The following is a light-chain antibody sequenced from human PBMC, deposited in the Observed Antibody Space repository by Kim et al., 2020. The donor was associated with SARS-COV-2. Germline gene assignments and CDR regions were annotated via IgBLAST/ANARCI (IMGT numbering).Light chain of an antibody. J-gene: IGLJ2*01. Sequence: SGSPGQTASITCSGDKLGDKYACWYQQKPGQSPVLVIYQDSKRPSGIPERFSGSNSGNTATLTISGTQAMDEADYYCQAWDSPYVVFGGGTQLTVL. CDR1: KLGDKY. CDR3: QAWDSPYVV. CDR2: QDS. V-gene: IGLV3-1*01.